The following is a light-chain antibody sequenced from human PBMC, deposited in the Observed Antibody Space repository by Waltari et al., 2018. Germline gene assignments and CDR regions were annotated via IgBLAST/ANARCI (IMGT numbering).Light chain of an antibody. CDR3: QQRSNWIT. Sequence: EIVLTQSPATLSLSPGERATLSCRASQSVSSHLAWYQQKPGQAPRLLIYDAFNRATGIPARFSGSGSGTDFTLTISSLEPEDFAGYYCQQRSNWITFGQGTRLEIK. V-gene: IGKV3-11*01. J-gene: IGKJ5*01. CDR1: QSVSSH. CDR2: DAF.